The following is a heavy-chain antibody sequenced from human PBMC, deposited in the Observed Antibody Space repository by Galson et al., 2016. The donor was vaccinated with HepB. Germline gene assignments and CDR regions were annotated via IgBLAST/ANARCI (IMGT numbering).Heavy chain of an antibody. CDR1: GGSFSGYY. CDR3: ARGDNPDYGEYASAYYYMDV. CDR2: ITHSGST. V-gene: IGHV4-34*01. D-gene: IGHD4-17*01. Sequence: SETLSLTCAVYGGSFSGYYWSWIRQPPGKGLEWIGEITHSGSTNYNPSLQSRVTTSVDTSTSQFSLKLSSVTAADTAVYYCARGDNPDYGEYASAYYYMDVWGKGTTVTVSS. J-gene: IGHJ6*03.